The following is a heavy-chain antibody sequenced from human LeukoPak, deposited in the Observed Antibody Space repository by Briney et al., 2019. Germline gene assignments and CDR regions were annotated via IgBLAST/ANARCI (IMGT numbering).Heavy chain of an antibody. CDR1: GDSVSSNSAT. CDR2: TYYRSKWFY. D-gene: IGHD6-19*01. V-gene: IGHV6-1*01. CDR3: SRDTVAGNYFGF. Sequence: SQTLSLTCAISGDSVSSNSATWNWIRQSPSRGLEWLGRTYYRSKWFYDYALSVKSRITITPDTSKNQFSLQLNSVTPEDTAIYYCSRDTVAGNYFGFWGQGTLVTVSS. J-gene: IGHJ4*02.